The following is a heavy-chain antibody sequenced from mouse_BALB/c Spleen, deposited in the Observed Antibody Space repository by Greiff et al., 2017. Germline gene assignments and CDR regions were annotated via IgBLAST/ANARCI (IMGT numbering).Heavy chain of an antibody. J-gene: IGHJ2*01. CDR3: ARGDDGLFDY. Sequence: VQLKESGPGLVKPSQSLSLTCTVTGYSITSDYAWNWIRQFPGNKLEWMGYISYSGSTSYNPSLKSRISITRDTSKNQFFLQLNSVTTEDTATYYCARGDDGLFDYWGQGTTLTVAS. CDR1: GYSITSDYA. V-gene: IGHV3-2*02. CDR2: ISYSGST. D-gene: IGHD2-3*01.